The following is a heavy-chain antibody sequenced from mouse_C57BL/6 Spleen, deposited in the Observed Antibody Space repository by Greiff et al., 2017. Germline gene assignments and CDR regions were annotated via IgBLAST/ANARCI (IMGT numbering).Heavy chain of an antibody. Sequence: VQLQQSGPELVKPGASVKISCKASGYTFTDYYMNWVKQSHGKSLEWIGDINPNNGGTSYNQKFKGKATLTVDKSSSTAYMELRSLTSEDSAVYYGWFPVFDYWGQGTTLTVSS. J-gene: IGHJ2*01. CDR3: WFPVFDY. CDR1: GYTFTDYY. D-gene: IGHD2-2*01. V-gene: IGHV1-26*01. CDR2: INPNNGGT.